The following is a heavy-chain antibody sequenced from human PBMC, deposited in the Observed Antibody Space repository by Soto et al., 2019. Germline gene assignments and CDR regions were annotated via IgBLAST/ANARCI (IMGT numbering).Heavy chain of an antibody. CDR3: QGDNRY. Sequence: NPSETLSLTCTVSGGSISSDSYYWGWIRQPPGKGLEWIGNIYYSGSTYYNPSLKSRVTMTVDTSKNQFSLKLSSVTAADTAVYYCQGDNRYWGQGTLVTVSS. CDR2: IYYSGST. J-gene: IGHJ4*02. V-gene: IGHV4-39*01. CDR1: GGSISSDSYY. D-gene: IGHD3-16*01.